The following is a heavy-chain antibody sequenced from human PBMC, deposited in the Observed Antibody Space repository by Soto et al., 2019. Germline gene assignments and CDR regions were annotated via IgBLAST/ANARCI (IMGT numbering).Heavy chain of an antibody. CDR1: GYTFTSYG. D-gene: IGHD3-10*01. CDR3: AKDISPYLRGSGPAY. Sequence: ASVKVSCKASGYTFTSYGISWVRQAPGQGLEWMGWISAYNGNTNYAQKLQGRVTMTTDTSTSTAYMELRSLRSDDTALYYCAKDISPYLRGSGPAYWGQGTLVTVSS. V-gene: IGHV1-18*01. J-gene: IGHJ4*02. CDR2: ISAYNGNT.